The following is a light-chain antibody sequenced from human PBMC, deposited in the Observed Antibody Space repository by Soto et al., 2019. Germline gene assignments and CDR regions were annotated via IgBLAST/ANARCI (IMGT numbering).Light chain of an antibody. CDR3: AAWDDSLNGYV. CDR1: SSNIGSNT. CDR2: ANN. J-gene: IGLJ1*01. Sequence: QSVLTQPTSASGTPGQRVTISCSGSSSNIGSNTVNWYQQLPGTAPKLLIHANNQRPSGVPDRFSGSKSGTSASLAISWLQSEEADYYCAAWDDSLNGYVFGTGTKV. V-gene: IGLV1-44*01.